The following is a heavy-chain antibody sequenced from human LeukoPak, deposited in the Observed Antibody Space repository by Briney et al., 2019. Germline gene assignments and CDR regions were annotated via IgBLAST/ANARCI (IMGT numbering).Heavy chain of an antibody. J-gene: IGHJ4*02. CDR1: GFTFSSYA. Sequence: GGSLRLSCAASGFTFSSYAMSWVRQAPGKGLEWVSTISGSGGGTYYAESVKGRFTISRDNSKNMLYLQMNSLRAEDTAVYYCAKGLVVVVPAARGQGTLVTVSS. CDR3: AKGLVVVVPAA. V-gene: IGHV3-23*01. CDR2: ISGSGGGT. D-gene: IGHD2-2*01.